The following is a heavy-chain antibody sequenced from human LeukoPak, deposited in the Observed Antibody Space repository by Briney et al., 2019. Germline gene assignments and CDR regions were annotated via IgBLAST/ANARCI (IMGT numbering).Heavy chain of an antibody. V-gene: IGHV4-59*01. CDR3: ARGGTAMARHWFDP. Sequence: NPSETLSLTCTVSGGSISSYYWSWLRQPPGKGLEWIGYIYYSGSTNYNPSLKSRVTISVDTSKNQFSLKLSSVAAADTAVYYCARGGTAMARHWFDPWGQGTLVTVSS. J-gene: IGHJ5*02. D-gene: IGHD5-18*01. CDR1: GGSISSYY. CDR2: IYYSGST.